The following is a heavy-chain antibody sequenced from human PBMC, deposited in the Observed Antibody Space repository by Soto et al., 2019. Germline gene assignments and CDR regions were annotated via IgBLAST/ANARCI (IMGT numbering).Heavy chain of an antibody. D-gene: IGHD6-13*01. CDR1: GGTLNKHA. V-gene: IGHV1-69*01. J-gene: IGHJ3*01. CDR2: IIPMFGIP. CDR3: AGGGTSGWLKGAYDV. Sequence: QVQLVQSGAEVKKPGSSVKVSCKASGGTLNKHAITWLRRAPGQGLEWLGGIIPMFGIPNYPQKFQGRVTITADDSTNTSHMELHSLTSDDTAVYYCAGGGTSGWLKGAYDVWGQGTMVTVSS.